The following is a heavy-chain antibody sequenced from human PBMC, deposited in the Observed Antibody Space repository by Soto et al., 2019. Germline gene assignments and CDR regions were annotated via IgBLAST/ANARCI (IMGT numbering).Heavy chain of an antibody. CDR1: GYSFTSYL. D-gene: IGHD3-9*01. J-gene: IGHJ4*02. CDR3: ARFSYDILTGYTDPFDY. CDR2: IYPGDSDT. Sequence: PGESLKISFKGSGYSFTSYLICWVRQMPGKGLEWMGIIYPGDSDTRYSPSFQGQVTISADKSISTAYLQWSSLKASDTAMYYCARFSYDILTGYTDPFDYWGQGTLVTVS. V-gene: IGHV5-51*01.